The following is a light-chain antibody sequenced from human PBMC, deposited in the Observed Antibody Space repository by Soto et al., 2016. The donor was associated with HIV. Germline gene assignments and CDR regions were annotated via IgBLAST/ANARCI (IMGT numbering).Light chain of an antibody. J-gene: IGKJ1*01. CDR1: QNIGTR. V-gene: IGKV1-9*01. Sequence: DIQLTQSPTSLSPFIRERVTITCRASQNIGTRLHWYQEKPGEAPKLLIYGATTLQSGVPSRFSGSGSGTEFTLTISGLQPEDFATYYCLQHNTYPRTFGQGTRVDVK. CDR2: GAT. CDR3: LQHNTYPRT.